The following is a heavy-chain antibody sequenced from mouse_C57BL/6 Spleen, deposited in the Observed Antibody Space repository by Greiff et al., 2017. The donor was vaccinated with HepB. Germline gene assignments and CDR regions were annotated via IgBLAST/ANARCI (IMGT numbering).Heavy chain of an antibody. CDR2: ISYSGST. V-gene: IGHV3-2*02. Sequence: DVQLQESGPGLVKPSQSLSLTCTVTGYSITSGYGWNWIRQYPGNKLEWMGYISYSGSTNYNPSLKSRISITRDTSKNQFFLQLNSVTTEDTATYYCARTARIKYWGQGTTLTVSS. CDR3: ARTARIKY. J-gene: IGHJ2*01. CDR1: GYSITSGYG. D-gene: IGHD1-2*01.